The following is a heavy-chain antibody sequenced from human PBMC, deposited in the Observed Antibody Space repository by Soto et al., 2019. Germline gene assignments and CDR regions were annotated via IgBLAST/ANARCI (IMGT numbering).Heavy chain of an antibody. D-gene: IGHD5-12*01. V-gene: IGHV3-30*03. CDR2: ISYDGSNK. Sequence: QVQLVESEGGVVQPGRSLRLSCAASGFTFSSYGMHWVRQAPGKGLEWVAVISYDGSNKYYADSVKGRFTISRDNSKNTLYLQMNSLRAEDTAVYYCALVATTYYYYGMDVWGQGTTVTVSS. CDR3: ALVATTYYYYGMDV. CDR1: GFTFSSYG. J-gene: IGHJ6*02.